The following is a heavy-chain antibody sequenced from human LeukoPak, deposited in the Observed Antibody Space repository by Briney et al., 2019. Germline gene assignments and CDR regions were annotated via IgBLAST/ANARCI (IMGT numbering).Heavy chain of an antibody. Sequence: RGSLRLSCAASGFTFSIDAIRWVRQAPVKGLDWVSTISSSGGDTFYADSVKGRFTISRDNSKNTLYLQVNSLRAEDTAIYYCAKPRRSTVPSDYWGQGTLVTVSS. CDR1: GFTFSIDA. J-gene: IGHJ4*02. V-gene: IGHV3-23*01. CDR2: ISSSGGDT. D-gene: IGHD4-17*01. CDR3: AKPRRSTVPSDY.